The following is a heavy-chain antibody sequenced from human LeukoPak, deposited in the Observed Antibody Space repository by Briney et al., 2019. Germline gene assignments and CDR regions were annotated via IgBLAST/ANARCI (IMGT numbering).Heavy chain of an antibody. CDR1: GFTFSSYA. CDR3: AKSILTTRYMDV. CDR2: ISGSGGST. V-gene: IGHV3-23*01. J-gene: IGHJ6*03. Sequence: PGGSLRLSCSASGFTFSSYAMSWVRQAPGKGLEWVSDISGSGGSTYYADSVKGRFTISRDNSKNTLYLQMNSLRAEDTAVYYCAKSILTTRYMDVWGKGTTVTVSS. D-gene: IGHD4-11*01.